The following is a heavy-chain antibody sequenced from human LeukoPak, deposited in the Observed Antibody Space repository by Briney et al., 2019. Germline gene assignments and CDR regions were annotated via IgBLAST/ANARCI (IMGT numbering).Heavy chain of an antibody. D-gene: IGHD3-9*01. J-gene: IGHJ5*02. V-gene: IGHV4-31*03. Sequence: PSETLSLTCTVPGGSISSGGYYWSWIRQHPGKGLEWIGYIYYSGSTHYNPSLKSRVTISVDTSKNQFSLKLSSVTAADTAVYYCARDMTDWWFDPWGQGTLVTVSS. CDR3: ARDMTDWWFDP. CDR2: IYYSGST. CDR1: GGSISSGGYY.